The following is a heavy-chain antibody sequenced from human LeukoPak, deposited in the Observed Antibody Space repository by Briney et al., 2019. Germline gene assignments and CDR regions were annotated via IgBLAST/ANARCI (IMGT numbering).Heavy chain of an antibody. CDR3: TRDDRGIDY. CDR2: IYYSGST. V-gene: IGHV4-59*01. J-gene: IGHJ4*02. CDR1: GGSISSYY. Sequence: PSETLSLTCTVSGGSISSYYWSWIRQPPGKGLEWIGYIYYSGSTNYNPSLKSRVTISVDTSKNQFSLKLSSVTAADTAVYYCTRDDRGIDYWGQGTLVTVSS.